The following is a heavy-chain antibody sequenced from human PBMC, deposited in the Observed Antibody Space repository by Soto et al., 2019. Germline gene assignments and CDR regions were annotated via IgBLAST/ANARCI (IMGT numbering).Heavy chain of an antibody. CDR2: ISGSGGST. CDR3: AKDGVYYGSGSDPWFDP. CDR1: GFTFSSYA. V-gene: IGHV3-23*01. Sequence: GGSLRLSCAASGFTFSSYAMSWVRQAPGKGLEWVSAISGSGGSTYYADSVKGRFTISRDNSKNTLYLQMNSLRAEDTAVYYCAKDGVYYGSGSDPWFDPWGQGTLVTVSS. D-gene: IGHD3-10*01. J-gene: IGHJ5*02.